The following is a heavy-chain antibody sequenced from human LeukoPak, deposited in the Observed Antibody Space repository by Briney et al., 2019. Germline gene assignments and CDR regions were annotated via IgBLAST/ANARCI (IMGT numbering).Heavy chain of an antibody. Sequence: GGSLRLSCTASGLSFSSYNMNWVRQAPGKGPEWVAYITANNTTKYYADSVKGRFTISRDNAKKSLFLQMNSLRAEDTAVYYCAAASAFSSSWRSWGQGTVVTVSS. J-gene: IGHJ5*02. CDR2: ITANNTTK. CDR3: AAASAFSSSWRS. V-gene: IGHV3-48*01. D-gene: IGHD6-13*01. CDR1: GLSFSSYN.